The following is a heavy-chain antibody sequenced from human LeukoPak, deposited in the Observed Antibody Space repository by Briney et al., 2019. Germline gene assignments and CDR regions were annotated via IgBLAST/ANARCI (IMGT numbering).Heavy chain of an antibody. CDR1: GGSISNYY. CDR2: IYHSGST. V-gene: IGHV4-59*01. D-gene: IGHD4-17*01. CDR3: ARDSYGDYWYFDL. Sequence: SETLSLTCTVSGGSISNYYWSWIRQPPGKGLEWIGYIYHSGSTNYNPSLKSRVTISVNTSKNQFSLKLSSVTAADTALYFCARDSYGDYWYFDLWGRGTLVTVSS. J-gene: IGHJ2*01.